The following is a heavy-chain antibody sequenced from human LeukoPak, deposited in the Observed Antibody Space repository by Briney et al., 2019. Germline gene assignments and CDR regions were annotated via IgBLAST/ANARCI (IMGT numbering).Heavy chain of an antibody. Sequence: SWIRQPPGKGLEWIGEINHSGSTNYNPSLKSRVTISVDTSKNQFSLKLSSVTAADTAVYYCASGYCGGDCYSDYYYYGMDVWGQGTTVTVSS. CDR3: ASGYCGGDCYSDYYYYGMDV. CDR2: INHSGST. J-gene: IGHJ6*02. D-gene: IGHD2-21*02. V-gene: IGHV4-34*01.